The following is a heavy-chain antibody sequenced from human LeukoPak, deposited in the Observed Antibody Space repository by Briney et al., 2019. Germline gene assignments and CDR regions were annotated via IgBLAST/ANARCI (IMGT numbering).Heavy chain of an antibody. CDR2: INHSGST. D-gene: IGHD3-22*01. CDR3: ARRVKVTMIVVVMSRPGNWFDP. CDR1: GGSISSGSYY. Sequence: PSETLSLTCTVPGGSISSGSYYWSWIRQPPGKGLEWIGEINHSGSTNYNPSLKSRVTISVDTSKNQFSLKLSSVTAADTAVYYCARRVKVTMIVVVMSRPGNWFDPWGQGTLVTVSS. J-gene: IGHJ5*02. V-gene: IGHV4-39*07.